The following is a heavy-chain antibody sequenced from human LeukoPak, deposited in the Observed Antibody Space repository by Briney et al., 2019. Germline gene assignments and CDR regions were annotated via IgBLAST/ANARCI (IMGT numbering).Heavy chain of an antibody. CDR3: ARASTWIVGAYYFDY. D-gene: IGHD1-26*01. J-gene: IGHJ4*02. CDR2: ISSSSSYI. CDR1: GFTFSSYS. V-gene: IGHV3-21*01. Sequence: GGSLRLSCAASGFTFSSYSMNWVRQAPGKGLEWVSSISSSSSYIYYADSVKGRFTISRDNAKNSLYLQMNSLRAEDTAVYYCARASTWIVGAYYFDYWGQGTLVTVSS.